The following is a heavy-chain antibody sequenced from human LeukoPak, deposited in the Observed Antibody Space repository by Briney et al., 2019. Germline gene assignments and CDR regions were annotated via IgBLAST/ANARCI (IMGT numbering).Heavy chain of an antibody. CDR1: GFTFSSYG. Sequence: GRSLRLSCAASGFTFSSYGMHWVRQAPGKGLEWVAVIWYDGSNKYYADSVKGRFTISRDNSKNTLYLQMNSLRAEDTAVYYCAKASHRYYDSSGYFLTTDYWGQGTLVTVSS. J-gene: IGHJ4*02. V-gene: IGHV3-33*06. D-gene: IGHD3-22*01. CDR2: IWYDGSNK. CDR3: AKASHRYYDSSGYFLTTDY.